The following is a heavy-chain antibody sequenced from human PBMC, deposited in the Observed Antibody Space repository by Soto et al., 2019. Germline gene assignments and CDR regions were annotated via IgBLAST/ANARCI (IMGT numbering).Heavy chain of an antibody. CDR3: ARGYCSSTSCYSDY. V-gene: IGHV4-38-2*01. D-gene: IGHD2-2*01. CDR1: GHSISSGYY. CDR2: IYHSGST. J-gene: IGHJ4*02. Sequence: PSETLSLTCAVSGHSISSGYYWGWIRQPPGKGLEWIGSIYHSGSTYYNPSLKSRVTISVDTSKNQFSLKLSSVTAADTAVYYCARGYCSSTSCYSDYWGQGTLVTVSS.